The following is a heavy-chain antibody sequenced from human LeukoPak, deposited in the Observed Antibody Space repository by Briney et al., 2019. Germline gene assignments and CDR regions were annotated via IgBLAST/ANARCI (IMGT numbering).Heavy chain of an antibody. D-gene: IGHD6-6*01. CDR1: GYTFTSYD. CDR2: MNPNSGNT. V-gene: IGHV1-8*01. Sequence: ASVKVSCKASGYTFTSYDINWVRQATGQGLEWMGWMNPNSGNTGYAQKFQGRVTMTRNTSISTAYMELSRLRSDDTAVYYCARSSSSPRGLDYWGQGTLVTVSS. CDR3: ARSSSSPRGLDY. J-gene: IGHJ4*02.